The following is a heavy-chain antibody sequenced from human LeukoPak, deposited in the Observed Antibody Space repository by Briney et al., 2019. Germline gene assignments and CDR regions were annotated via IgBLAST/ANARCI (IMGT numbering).Heavy chain of an antibody. CDR3: ARDGRGYGSGSYQGY. D-gene: IGHD3-10*01. J-gene: IGHJ4*02. CDR1: GFTFSSYA. CDR2: ISYDGSNK. Sequence: GGSLRLSCAASGFTFSSYAMHWVRQAPGKGLEWVAVISYDGSNKYYADSVKGRFTISRDNSKNTLYLQMNSLRAEDTAVYYCARDGRGYGSGSYQGYWGQGTLVTVSS. V-gene: IGHV3-30*04.